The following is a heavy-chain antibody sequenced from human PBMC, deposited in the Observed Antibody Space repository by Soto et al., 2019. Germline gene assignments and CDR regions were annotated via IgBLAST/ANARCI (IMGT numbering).Heavy chain of an antibody. CDR2: ITNDGSNK. D-gene: IGHD2-8*01. Sequence: GGSLRLSCAASGFTFSSYEMNWVRQAPGKGLEWVAVITNDGSNKYYADSVKGRFTISRDNSKNTLYLQMNSLRAEDTAVYYCARDLSDDNGFDYWGQGTLVTVSS. J-gene: IGHJ4*02. V-gene: IGHV3-30-3*01. CDR1: GFTFSSYE. CDR3: ARDLSDDNGFDY.